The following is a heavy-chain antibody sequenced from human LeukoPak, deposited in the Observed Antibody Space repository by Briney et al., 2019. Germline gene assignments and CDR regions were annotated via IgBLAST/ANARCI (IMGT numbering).Heavy chain of an antibody. CDR3: ARRRGSPRGGQQLVRKYYYYYYMDV. D-gene: IGHD6-13*01. CDR2: IYYSGST. V-gene: IGHV4-39*01. Sequence: PSETLSLTCTVSGGSISSSSYYWGWIRQPPGKGLEWIGSIYYSGSTYYNPSLKSRVTISVDTSKNQFSLKLSSVTAADTAVYYCARRRGSPRGGQQLVRKYYYYYYMDVWGKGTTVTVSS. J-gene: IGHJ6*03. CDR1: GGSISSSSYY.